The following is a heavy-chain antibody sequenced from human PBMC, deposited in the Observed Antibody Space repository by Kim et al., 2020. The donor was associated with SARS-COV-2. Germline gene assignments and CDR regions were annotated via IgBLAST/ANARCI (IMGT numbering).Heavy chain of an antibody. Sequence: GGSLRLSCAVSGFTFSTYWMHWVRQVPGKGLVWVARVNGDGSGTTYADSVKGRFTISRDNANNTLYLQMNSLRAEDTAVYYCTRGTTGGAGTLFDYWGQGTLVTVSS. V-gene: IGHV3-74*03. CDR1: GFTFSTYW. CDR2: VNGDGSGT. D-gene: IGHD6-13*01. CDR3: TRGTTGGAGTLFDY. J-gene: IGHJ4*02.